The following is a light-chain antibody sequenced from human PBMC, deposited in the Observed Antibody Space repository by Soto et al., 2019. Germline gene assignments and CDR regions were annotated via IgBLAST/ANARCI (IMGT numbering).Light chain of an antibody. Sequence: EIVLTQSPVTLSLSPGGGATLSCRASQTVSKNYLAWYHQQPGQAPRLLIYAASTRATGIPDRFSGSGSGTDFTLTIRRLEPEDFAVFYCQQYAVSPITFGQGTRLEIK. CDR1: QTVSKNY. CDR3: QQYAVSPIT. J-gene: IGKJ5*01. V-gene: IGKV3-20*01. CDR2: AAS.